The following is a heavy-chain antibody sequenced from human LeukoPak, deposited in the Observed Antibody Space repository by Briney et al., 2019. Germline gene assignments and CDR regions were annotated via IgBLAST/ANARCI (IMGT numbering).Heavy chain of an antibody. CDR2: ISAYNGNT. Sequence: ASVKVSCKASGYTFTSYGISWVRQAPGQGLEWMGWISAYNGNTNYAQKLQGRVTMTTDTSTSTAYMELGSLRSDDTAVYYCARDLKIAVAGTGSGYWGQGTLVTVSS. CDR3: ARDLKIAVAGTGSGY. J-gene: IGHJ4*02. CDR1: GYTFTSYG. D-gene: IGHD6-19*01. V-gene: IGHV1-18*01.